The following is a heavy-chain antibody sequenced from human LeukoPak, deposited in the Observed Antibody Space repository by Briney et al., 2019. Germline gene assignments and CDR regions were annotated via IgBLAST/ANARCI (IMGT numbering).Heavy chain of an antibody. CDR3: ARGRIVVVPAAMRYFDY. CDR2: INHSGST. CDR1: GGSFSGYY. J-gene: IGHJ4*02. D-gene: IGHD2-2*01. V-gene: IGHV4-34*01. Sequence: SETLSLTCAVYGGSFSGYYWGWIRQPPGKGLEWIGEINHSGSTNYNPSLKGRVTISVDTSKNQFSLKLSSVTAADTAVYYCARGRIVVVPAAMRYFDYWGQGTLVTVSS.